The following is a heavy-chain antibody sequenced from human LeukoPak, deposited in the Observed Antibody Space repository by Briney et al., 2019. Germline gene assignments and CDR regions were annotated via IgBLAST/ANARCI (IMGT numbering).Heavy chain of an antibody. CDR1: GITVSSDY. CDR3: ARGRRHNSDYFPVDV. J-gene: IGHJ6*02. Sequence: GGSLRLSCAASGITVSSDYMRCVRQAPGKALEWVSVIYSGGTTFYGNSVTGRFIISRDNSHNTLHLQMNSLRAEDTAVYYCARGRRHNSDYFPVDVWGQGTTVTVSS. D-gene: IGHD2/OR15-2a*01. V-gene: IGHV3-66*01. CDR2: IYSGGTT.